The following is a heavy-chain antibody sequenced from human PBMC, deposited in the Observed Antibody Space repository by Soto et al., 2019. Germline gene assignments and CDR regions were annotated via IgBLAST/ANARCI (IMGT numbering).Heavy chain of an antibody. V-gene: IGHV3-30*18. J-gene: IGHJ4*02. CDR3: AKCITMIVVVTGPFDY. D-gene: IGHD3-22*01. CDR1: GFTFSSYG. Sequence: GGSLRLSCAASGFTFSSYGMHWVRQAPGKGLEWVAVISYDGSNKYYADSVKGRFTISRDNSKNTLYLQMNSLRAEDTAVYYCAKCITMIVVVTGPFDYWGQGTLVTVSS. CDR2: ISYDGSNK.